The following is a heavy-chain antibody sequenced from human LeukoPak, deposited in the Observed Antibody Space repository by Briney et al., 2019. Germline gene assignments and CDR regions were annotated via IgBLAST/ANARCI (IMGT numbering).Heavy chain of an antibody. J-gene: IGHJ4*02. Sequence: GGSLRLSCAASGFTLSSYGMHWVRQAPGKGLEWVAVIWYDGSNKYYADSVKGRFTISRDNSKNTLYLQMNSLRAEDTAVYYCARAPDSSGWYFGGCWGQGTLVTVSS. CDR2: IWYDGSNK. CDR1: GFTLSSYG. CDR3: ARAPDSSGWYFGGC. D-gene: IGHD6-19*01. V-gene: IGHV3-33*01.